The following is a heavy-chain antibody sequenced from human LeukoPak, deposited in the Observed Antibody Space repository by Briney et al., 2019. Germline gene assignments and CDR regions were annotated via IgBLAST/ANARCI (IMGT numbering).Heavy chain of an antibody. CDR3: ARGAYCTNGVCYWYFDY. CDR1: GFTFSTYS. Sequence: GGSLRLSCAASGFTFSTYSMNWVRQASGKGLEWVSYISSSSSNIYYADSVKGRFTISRDNAKNSLYLEMNSLRADDTAVYYCARGAYCTNGVCYWYFDYWGQGTLVTVSS. D-gene: IGHD2-8*01. V-gene: IGHV3-48*01. CDR2: ISSSSSNI. J-gene: IGHJ4*02.